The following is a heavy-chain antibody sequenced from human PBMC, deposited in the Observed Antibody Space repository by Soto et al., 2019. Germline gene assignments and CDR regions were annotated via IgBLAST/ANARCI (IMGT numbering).Heavy chain of an antibody. D-gene: IGHD6-6*01. Sequence: SETLSLTCTVSGGSIVSGGYCWSWIRQHPGKGLERIGYIYYSGSTYYNPSLKSRVTISVDTSKNQFSLKLSSVTAADTAVYYCARTGIAARRASYYFDYWGQGTLVTVSS. J-gene: IGHJ4*02. CDR1: GGSIVSGGYC. CDR3: ARTGIAARRASYYFDY. V-gene: IGHV4-31*03. CDR2: IYYSGST.